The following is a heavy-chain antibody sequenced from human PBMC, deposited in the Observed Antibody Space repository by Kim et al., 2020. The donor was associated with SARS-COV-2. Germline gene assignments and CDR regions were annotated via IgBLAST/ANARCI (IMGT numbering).Heavy chain of an antibody. CDR3: ARAGAAGMGPAY. J-gene: IGHJ4*02. Sequence: ASVKVSCKASGYSFTSKPVNWVRQAPGQGLEWMGWIKTHTGAPTYAQDFTGRFVFSLDTSVNTAYLQINDLQIADTAVYYCARAGAAGMGPAYWGQGTLVTVSS. V-gene: IGHV7-4-1*02. D-gene: IGHD6-25*01. CDR2: IKTHTGAP. CDR1: GYSFTSKP.